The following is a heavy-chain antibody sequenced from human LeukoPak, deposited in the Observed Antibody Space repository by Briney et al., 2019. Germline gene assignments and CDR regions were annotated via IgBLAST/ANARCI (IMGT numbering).Heavy chain of an antibody. CDR3: ARTPRPGYSSGWYRGTGGNYYMDV. D-gene: IGHD6-19*01. CDR1: GGSFSSYY. CDR2: IYYSGST. V-gene: IGHV4-59*08. J-gene: IGHJ6*03. Sequence: SETLSLTCTVSGGSFSSYYWSWIRQPPGKGLEWIAYIYYSGSTNYNPSLKSRVTISVDTSKNQFSLKLSSVTAADTAVYYCARTPRPGYSSGWYRGTGGNYYMDVWGKGTTVTVSS.